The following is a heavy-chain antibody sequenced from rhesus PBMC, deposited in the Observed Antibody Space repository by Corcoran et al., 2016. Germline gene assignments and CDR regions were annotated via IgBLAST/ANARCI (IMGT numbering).Heavy chain of an antibody. D-gene: IGHD3-9*01. CDR2: IMYDVSKK. J-gene: IGHJ3*01. Sequence: EVQLVESGGGLVQPGGSLRLSCAASGLTFSSYGMHWVRQAPGKGLEWVAVIMYDVSKKNYAESVKDRFTISRDNSKNMIYLQMNNLKLEDTAVYYCARGHYEDEYGYYWVAFDFWGQGLRVTVSS. V-gene: IGHV3-54*02. CDR3: ARGHYEDEYGYYWVAFDF. CDR1: GLTFSSYG.